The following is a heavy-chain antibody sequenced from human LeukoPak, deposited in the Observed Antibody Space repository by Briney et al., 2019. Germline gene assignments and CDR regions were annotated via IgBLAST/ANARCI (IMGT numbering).Heavy chain of an antibody. CDR1: GGSFSGYY. V-gene: IGHV4-34*01. Sequence: SETLSLTCAVYGGSFSGYYWSWIRQPPGKGLEWLGEINHSGSTNYNPSLKSRVTISVDTSKNQFSLKLSSVTAADTAVCYCARGTPPPTYYYDSSGYYYFDYWGQGTLVTVSS. D-gene: IGHD3-22*01. J-gene: IGHJ4*02. CDR2: INHSGST. CDR3: ARGTPPPTYYYDSSGYYYFDY.